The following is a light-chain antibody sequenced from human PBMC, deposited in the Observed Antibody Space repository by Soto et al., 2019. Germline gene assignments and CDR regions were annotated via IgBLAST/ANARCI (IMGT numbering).Light chain of an antibody. V-gene: IGKV3-20*01. Sequence: IVLTQSPGALSLSPGERATLSCRTSQSVSDNQLAWYQQKPGQAPRLLIYDVSIRATTIPDSFSGSGSGTDFTLTIDTLEPEDFAMYYCQQYTQSLWTFGPGTKVDIK. CDR2: DVS. J-gene: IGKJ1*01. CDR3: QQYTQSLWT. CDR1: QSVSDNQ.